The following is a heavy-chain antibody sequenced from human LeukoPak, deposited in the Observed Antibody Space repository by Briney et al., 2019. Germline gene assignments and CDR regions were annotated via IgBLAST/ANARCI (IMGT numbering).Heavy chain of an antibody. Sequence: ASVKVSCKASGYTFTSYYMHWVRQAPGQGLEWMGIINPSGGSTSYAQKFQGRVTMTRDTSTSTVYMELSSLRSEDTAVYYCARFDHSSGYYPSYYFDYWGQGTLVTVSS. V-gene: IGHV1-46*01. J-gene: IGHJ4*02. D-gene: IGHD3-22*01. CDR2: INPSGGST. CDR1: GYTFTSYY. CDR3: ARFDHSSGYYPSYYFDY.